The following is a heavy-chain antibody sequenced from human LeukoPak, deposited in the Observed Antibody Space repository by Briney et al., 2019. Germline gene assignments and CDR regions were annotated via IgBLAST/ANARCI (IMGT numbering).Heavy chain of an antibody. CDR2: INPSGGST. CDR3: ARGDDTMTFDY. J-gene: IGHJ4*02. D-gene: IGHD3-22*01. V-gene: IGHV1-46*01. Sequence: GASVKVSCKASGYTFTSYYMHWVRQAPGQGLEWMGIINPSGGSTSYAQKFQGRVTMTRDTSISTAYMELSRLRSDDTAVYYCARGDDTMTFDYWGQGTLVTVSS. CDR1: GYTFTSYY.